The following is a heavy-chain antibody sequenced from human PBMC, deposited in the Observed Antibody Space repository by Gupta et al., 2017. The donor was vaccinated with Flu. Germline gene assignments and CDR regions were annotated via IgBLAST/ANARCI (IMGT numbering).Heavy chain of an antibody. CDR3: APATPGATDGPDY. Sequence: FSNYAMTWVRQAPGKGLEWVSAISGSGVSTYYIDSVKGRFSISRDNSKNMLYLQMNSLRAEDTAMYYCAPATPGATDGPDYWGQGTLVTVSS. CDR2: ISGSGVST. V-gene: IGHV3-23*01. D-gene: IGHD2-2*01. CDR1: FSNYA. J-gene: IGHJ4*02.